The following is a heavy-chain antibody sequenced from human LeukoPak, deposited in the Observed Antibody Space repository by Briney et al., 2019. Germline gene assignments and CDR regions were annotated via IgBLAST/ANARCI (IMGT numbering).Heavy chain of an antibody. J-gene: IGHJ4*02. D-gene: IGHD6-19*01. V-gene: IGHV3-33*06. CDR1: GFTFSSYG. CDR3: AKDRRDSSGWFRADDY. CDR2: IWYDGSNK. Sequence: PGGSLRLSCAASGFTFSSYGMHWVRQAPGKGLEWVAVIWYDGSNKYYADSVKGRFTISRDNSKNTLYLQMNSLTAEDTAVYYCAKDRRDSSGWFRADDYWGQGTLVTVSS.